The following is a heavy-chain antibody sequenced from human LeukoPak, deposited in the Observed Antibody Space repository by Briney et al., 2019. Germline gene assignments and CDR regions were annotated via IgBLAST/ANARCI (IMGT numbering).Heavy chain of an antibody. V-gene: IGHV4-34*01. CDR3: ARTSRFDP. CDR2: INHSGST. J-gene: IGHJ5*02. Sequence: SETLSLTRAVYGGSFRGYYWSWIRQPPGKGLEWIGEINHSGSTNYNPSLKSRVTISVDTSKKQFSLNLNSVTAADTAVYYCARTSRFDPWGQGTLVTVSS. CDR1: GGSFRGYY.